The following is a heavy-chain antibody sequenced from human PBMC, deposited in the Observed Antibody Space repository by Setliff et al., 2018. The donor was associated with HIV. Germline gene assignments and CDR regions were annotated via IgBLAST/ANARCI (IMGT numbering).Heavy chain of an antibody. V-gene: IGHV3-7*03. Sequence: PGGSLRLSCAASGFIFSNSWMTWARQAPGKGLEWVANIKGDGSEQYYVASVKGRFTISRDNFKNSLYLQMTSLRVEDTAVYYCARDPYNTVTVNFGAFDIWGQGTMVTVSS. CDR2: IKGDGSEQ. J-gene: IGHJ3*02. CDR3: ARDPYNTVTVNFGAFDI. D-gene: IGHD3-9*01. CDR1: GFIFSNSW.